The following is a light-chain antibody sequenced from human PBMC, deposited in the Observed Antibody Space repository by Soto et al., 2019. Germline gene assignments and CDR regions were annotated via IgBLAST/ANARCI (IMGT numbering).Light chain of an antibody. V-gene: IGKV3-15*01. J-gene: IGKJ3*01. CDR3: QQYYNWPPLT. CDR1: QSVSNN. CDR2: SAS. Sequence: EIVMTQSPATLSVSPGERATLSCRASQSVSNNLAWYQQRPGQAPRLLIYSASSRATGIPARFSGSGSGTEFTLTISSLQSEDFAVYHCQQYYNWPPLTFGPGTKVDIK.